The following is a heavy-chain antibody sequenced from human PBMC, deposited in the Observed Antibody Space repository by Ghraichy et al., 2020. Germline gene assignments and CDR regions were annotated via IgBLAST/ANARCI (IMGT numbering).Heavy chain of an antibody. CDR2: IDSDGSST. CDR1: GFTFSSYW. CDR3: VRDSYGAFEI. D-gene: IGHD3-10*01. Sequence: GGSLRLSCAASGFTFSSYWMHWVRQVPGKGLVWVSRIDSDGSSTSNADSVKGRFTISRDNAKNTLYLQMNSPRAEDTAVYYCVRDSYGAFEIWGQGTMVTVSS. J-gene: IGHJ3*02. V-gene: IGHV3-74*01.